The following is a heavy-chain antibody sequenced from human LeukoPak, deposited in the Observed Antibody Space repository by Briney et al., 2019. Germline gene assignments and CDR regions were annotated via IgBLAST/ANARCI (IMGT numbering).Heavy chain of an antibody. CDR1: GGSISSYY. Sequence: SSETLSLTCTVSGGSISSYYWSWIRQPPGKGLEWIGCIYYSGSTNYNPSLKSRVTISVDTSKNQFSLKLSSVTAADTAVYYCARDGPTYGMDVWGQGTTVTVSS. CDR3: ARDGPTYGMDV. J-gene: IGHJ6*02. V-gene: IGHV4-59*01. CDR2: IYYSGST.